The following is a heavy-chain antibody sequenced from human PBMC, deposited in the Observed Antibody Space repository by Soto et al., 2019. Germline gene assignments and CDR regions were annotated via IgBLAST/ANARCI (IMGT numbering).Heavy chain of an antibody. Sequence: ETLSLTCTVSGGSISSYYWSWIRQPPGKGLEWIGYIYYSGSTNYNPSLKSRVTISVDTSKNQFSLKLSSVTAADTAVYYCARHSTIRRGYYYGMDVWGQGTTVTV. CDR2: IYYSGST. D-gene: IGHD5-12*01. V-gene: IGHV4-59*08. CDR1: GGSISSYY. J-gene: IGHJ6*02. CDR3: ARHSTIRRGYYYGMDV.